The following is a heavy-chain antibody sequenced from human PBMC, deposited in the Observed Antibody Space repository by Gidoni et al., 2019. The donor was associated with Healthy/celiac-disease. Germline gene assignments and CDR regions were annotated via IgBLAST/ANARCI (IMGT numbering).Heavy chain of an antibody. V-gene: IGHV1-8*01. D-gene: IGHD2-2*01. CDR1: GYTFTSYD. J-gene: IGHJ6*02. Sequence: QVQLVQSGAEVKKPGASVKVSCKASGYTFTSYDINWVRQATGQGLEWMGWMNPNSGTTGYAQKFQGRVTMTRNTSISTVYMGLSSLRSEDTAVYYCARGDIVVVPAAPAVYYGMDVWGQGTTVTVSS. CDR3: ARGDIVVVPAAPAVYYGMDV. CDR2: MNPNSGTT.